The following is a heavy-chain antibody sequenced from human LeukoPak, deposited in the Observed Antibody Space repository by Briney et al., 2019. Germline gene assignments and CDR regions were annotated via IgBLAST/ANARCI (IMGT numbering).Heavy chain of an antibody. Sequence: PSETLSLTCTVSGGSISNYYWSWIRQPPGKGLEWIGYIYYSGSTNYNPSLKSRVTISVDTSKNQFSLKLSSVTAADTAVYHCARAAPYDFLTGYSYYFDYWGQGILVTVSS. J-gene: IGHJ4*02. CDR2: IYYSGST. V-gene: IGHV4-59*01. CDR3: ARAAPYDFLTGYSYYFDY. D-gene: IGHD3-9*01. CDR1: GGSISNYY.